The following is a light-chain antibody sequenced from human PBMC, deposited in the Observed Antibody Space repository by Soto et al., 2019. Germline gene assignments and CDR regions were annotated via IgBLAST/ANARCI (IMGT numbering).Light chain of an antibody. CDR3: SSYNRGSTYV. V-gene: IGLV2-14*01. CDR1: SSDVGGYNF. J-gene: IGLJ1*01. Sequence: QSALTQPASVSASPGQSITISCIGTSSDVGGYNFVSWYQQHAGKVPKLILYDVTKRPSGVSSRFSGSKSGNTASLTISGLHAEDEDDYYCSSYNRGSTYVFGTGTKVTVL. CDR2: DVT.